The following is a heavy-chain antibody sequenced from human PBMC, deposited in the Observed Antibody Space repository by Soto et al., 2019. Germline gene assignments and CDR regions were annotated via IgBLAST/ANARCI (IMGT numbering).Heavy chain of an antibody. CDR3: AILEAPKREYYFDY. CDR1: GFTFSSYG. J-gene: IGHJ4*02. D-gene: IGHD6-25*01. V-gene: IGHV3-30*03. Sequence: PGGSLRLSCAASGFTFSSYGMHWVRQAPGKGLEWVAVISYDGSNKYYADSVKGRFTISRDNSKNTLYLQMNSLRAEDTAVYYCAILEAPKREYYFDYWGQGTLVTVSS. CDR2: ISYDGSNK.